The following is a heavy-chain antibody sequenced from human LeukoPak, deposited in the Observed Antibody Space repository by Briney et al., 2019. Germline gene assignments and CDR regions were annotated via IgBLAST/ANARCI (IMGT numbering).Heavy chain of an antibody. D-gene: IGHD3-10*01. CDR3: ATYTGSYSKYFQH. J-gene: IGHJ1*01. CDR2: IYPGDSDT. Sequence: VESLKISCKGSEYSFTNYWIGWVRQMPGKGLEWMGIIYPGDSDTRYSPSFQGQVTISADKSISTAYLQWSSLKASDTAMYFCATYTGSYSKYFQHWGQGTLVTVSS. CDR1: EYSFTNYW. V-gene: IGHV5-51*01.